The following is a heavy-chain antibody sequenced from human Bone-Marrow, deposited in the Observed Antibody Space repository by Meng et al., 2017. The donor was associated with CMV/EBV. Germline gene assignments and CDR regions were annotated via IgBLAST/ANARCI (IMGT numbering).Heavy chain of an antibody. CDR3: AKTSGSWV. J-gene: IGHJ6*02. CDR1: GFTFTSSG. D-gene: IGHD6-13*01. CDR2: IDGSGTNT. Sequence: GESLKISCALSGFTFTSSGMGWVRHVPGKGLEWLSTIDGSGTNTHYADSVKGRFTISRDNSKNTLYLQMNSLRAEDTGVYYCAKTSGSWVWGQGTTVTVSS. V-gene: IGHV3-23*01.